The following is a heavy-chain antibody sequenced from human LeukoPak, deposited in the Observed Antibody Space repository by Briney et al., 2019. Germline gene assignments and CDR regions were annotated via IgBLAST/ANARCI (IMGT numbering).Heavy chain of an antibody. D-gene: IGHD2-2*01. V-gene: IGHV4-39*07. CDR3: ARVGCSSTSCTFDY. CDR1: GGSISSSSYY. J-gene: IGHJ4*02. Sequence: PSETLSLTCTVSGGSISSSSYYWGWIRQPPGKGLEWIGSIYYSGSTYYNPSLKSRVTISVDTSKNQFSLKLSSVTAADTAVYYCARVGCSSTSCTFDYWGQGTLVTVSS. CDR2: IYYSGST.